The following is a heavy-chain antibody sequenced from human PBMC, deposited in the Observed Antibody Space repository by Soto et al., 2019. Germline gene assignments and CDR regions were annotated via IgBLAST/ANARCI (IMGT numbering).Heavy chain of an antibody. V-gene: IGHV4-59*01. CDR1: GDYISSYY. D-gene: IGHD6-19*01. J-gene: IGHJ4*02. Sequence: QVQLQESGPGLVKPSETLSLTCTVSGDYISSYYWSWIRQPPGKGLEWIAYIYYSGNTNYNPSLNSRITLPAHTPRTQFSLNLSSVTAVDTLVYHCTRCRRGWYWDSWGQGTLATVSS. CDR3: TRCRRGWYWDS. CDR2: IYYSGNT.